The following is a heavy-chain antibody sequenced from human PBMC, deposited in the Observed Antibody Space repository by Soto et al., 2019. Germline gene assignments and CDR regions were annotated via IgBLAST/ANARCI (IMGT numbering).Heavy chain of an antibody. Sequence: PGGSLRLSCAASGFTFSDHYMDWVRQAPGKGLEWVGRTRNKANSYTTEYAASVKGRFTISRDDSKNSLYLQMNSLKTEDTAVYYCARGRVVYYDFWSGYYGPSYYYMDAWGKGTTVTVSS. CDR3: ARGRVVYYDFWSGYYGPSYYYMDA. D-gene: IGHD3-3*01. CDR1: GFTFSDHY. CDR2: TRNKANSYTT. J-gene: IGHJ6*03. V-gene: IGHV3-72*01.